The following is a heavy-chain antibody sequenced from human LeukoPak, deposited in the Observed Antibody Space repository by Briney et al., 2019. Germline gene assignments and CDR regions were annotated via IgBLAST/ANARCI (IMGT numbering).Heavy chain of an antibody. CDR3: ARGDPSGRPGIAFDY. D-gene: IGHD1-26*01. J-gene: IGHJ4*02. V-gene: IGHV4-34*01. Sequence: PSETLSLTCAVYGGSSSGYYWSWIRQPPGKGLEWIGEINHSGSNNYNPSLKSRVTISVDTSKNQFSLKLSSVTAADTAVYYCARGDPSGRPGIAFDYWGQGTLVTVSS. CDR1: GGSSSGYY. CDR2: INHSGSN.